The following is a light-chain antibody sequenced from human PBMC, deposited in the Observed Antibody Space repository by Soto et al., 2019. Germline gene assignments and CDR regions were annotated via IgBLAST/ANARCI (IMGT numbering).Light chain of an antibody. CDR2: EIT. CDR3: SSYEGSNTVI. Sequence: QSALTQPPSASGSPGQSVTISCTGTSSDVGGYIFDSWYQQHPGKAPKLILYEITKRPSGVPDRFSGSKSGNTASLTVSGLLAEDEADYYCSSYEGSNTVIFGGGTKLTVL. V-gene: IGLV2-8*01. CDR1: SSDVGGYIF. J-gene: IGLJ2*01.